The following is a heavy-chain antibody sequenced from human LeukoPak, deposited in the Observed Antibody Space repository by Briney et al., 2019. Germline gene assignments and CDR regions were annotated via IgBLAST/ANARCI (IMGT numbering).Heavy chain of an antibody. D-gene: IGHD5-12*01. CDR3: AREEGYSGYDPFDY. Sequence: GGSLRLSCAASGFTFSSYAMHWVRQAPGKGLEWVAVISYDGSNKYYADSVKGRFTISRDNSKNTLYLQMNSLRAEDTAVYYCAREEGYSGYDPFDYRGQGTLVTVSS. CDR2: ISYDGSNK. V-gene: IGHV3-30-3*01. CDR1: GFTFSSYA. J-gene: IGHJ4*02.